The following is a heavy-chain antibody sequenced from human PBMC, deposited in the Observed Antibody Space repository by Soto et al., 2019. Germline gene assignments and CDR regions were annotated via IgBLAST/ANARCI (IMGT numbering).Heavy chain of an antibody. Sequence: GGSLRLSCVASGFTFSSYAMSRVRQAPGKGLEWVPAISGSGGSTYYADSVKGRFTISRDNSKNTLYLQMNSLRAEDTAVYYCARRSSGWYFDYWGQGTLVTVSS. V-gene: IGHV3-23*01. J-gene: IGHJ4*02. CDR2: ISGSGGST. CDR1: GFTFSSYA. D-gene: IGHD6-19*01. CDR3: ARRSSGWYFDY.